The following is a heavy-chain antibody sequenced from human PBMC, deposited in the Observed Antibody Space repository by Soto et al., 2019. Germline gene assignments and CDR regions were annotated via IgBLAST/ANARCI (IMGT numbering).Heavy chain of an antibody. CDR3: PKSGSFFRPSLGSFDY. V-gene: IGHV1-2*02. CDR2: INPNSGGT. Sequence: ASVKVSCKASGFTFTGHYIHWVRHAPGQGLEWMGWINPNSGGTTYAQKFQGRVTMTRDTSITTAYMELSRLSSDDPAVYYCPKSGSFFRPSLGSFDYWGQGTLVTVSS. J-gene: IGHJ4*02. CDR1: GFTFTGHY. D-gene: IGHD1-26*01.